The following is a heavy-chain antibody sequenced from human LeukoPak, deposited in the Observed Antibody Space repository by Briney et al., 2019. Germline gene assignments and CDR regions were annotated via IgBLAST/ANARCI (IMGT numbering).Heavy chain of an antibody. CDR2: IFYSGST. Sequence: SETLSLTCTVSGGSISTSNYYWGWIRQPPGKGLEWIGNIFYSGSTYYSPSVKSRVTISLDTSRNQFSLKLSSVIAADTAVYYCARAVGSGSFQTYYYYMDVWGKGTTVTISS. J-gene: IGHJ6*03. V-gene: IGHV4-39*07. D-gene: IGHD3-10*01. CDR3: ARAVGSGSFQTYYYYMDV. CDR1: GGSISTSNYY.